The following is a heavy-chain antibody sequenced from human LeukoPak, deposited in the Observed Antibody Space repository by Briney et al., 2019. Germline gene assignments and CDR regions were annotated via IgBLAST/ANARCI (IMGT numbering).Heavy chain of an antibody. V-gene: IGHV1-2*02. J-gene: IGHJ5*02. Sequence: ASVKVSCKASGYTFTGYYVHWVRQAPGQGLEWMGWINPISGGTNYAQKFQGRVTMTRDTSISTAYMELSRLRSDDTAVYYCARDLAHRPHYYDSSGPNNWFDPWGQGTLVTVSS. D-gene: IGHD3-22*01. CDR1: GYTFTGYY. CDR3: ARDLAHRPHYYDSSGPNNWFDP. CDR2: INPISGGT.